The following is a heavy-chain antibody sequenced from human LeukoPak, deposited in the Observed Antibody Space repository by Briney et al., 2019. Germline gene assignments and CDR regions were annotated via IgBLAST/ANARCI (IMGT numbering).Heavy chain of an antibody. CDR1: GRTFSSYA. D-gene: IGHD1-26*01. V-gene: IGHV1-69*01. J-gene: IGHJ6*02. CDR2: IIPIFGTA. CDR3: ARGAYSGSYSLYYYYGMDV. Sequence: GASVKVSCKASGRTFSSYAISWVRQAPGRGLEWMGGIIPIFGTANYAQKFQGRVTITADESTSTAYMELSSLRSEDTAVYYCARGAYSGSYSLYYYYGMDVWGQGTTVTVSS.